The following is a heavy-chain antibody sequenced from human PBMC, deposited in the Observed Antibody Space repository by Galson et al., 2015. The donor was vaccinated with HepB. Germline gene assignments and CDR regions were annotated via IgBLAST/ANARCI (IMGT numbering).Heavy chain of an antibody. CDR3: AREWGDAFDI. Sequence: VKVSCKASGYTFSGYYIHWVRQAPGQGLEWMGWIHPDSGDTNYAQKFQGRVTMTRDRSNSTAYMEVSGLRSDDSAVYFCAREWGDAFDIWGQGTVVTVSS. V-gene: IGHV1-2*02. D-gene: IGHD1-26*01. CDR2: IHPDSGDT. CDR1: GYTFSGYY. J-gene: IGHJ3*02.